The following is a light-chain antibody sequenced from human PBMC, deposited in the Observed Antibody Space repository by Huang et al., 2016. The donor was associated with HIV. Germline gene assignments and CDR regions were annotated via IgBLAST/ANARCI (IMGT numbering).Light chain of an antibody. CDR2: GAS. V-gene: IGKV1-39*01. CDR1: QSISNY. CDR3: QQSYNTPPT. J-gene: IGKJ1*01. Sequence: DIQMTQSPASLSASVGDRVTITCRANQSISNYVNGYQQKPGKAPTHLIYGASTLQSVVPSRFSGSGSGTDFTLTISSLQPEDFTTYYCQQSYNTPPTFGQGTKVEI.